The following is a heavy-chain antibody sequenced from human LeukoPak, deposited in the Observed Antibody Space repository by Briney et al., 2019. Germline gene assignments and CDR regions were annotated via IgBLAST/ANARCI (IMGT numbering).Heavy chain of an antibody. CDR1: GITFSNYG. D-gene: IGHD5-24*01. Sequence: RGSLRLSCTASGITFSNYGMHWVRQAPGKELEWVAVIWYDGSNKYYADSVQGRFTISRDNSENTLYLQMNGLRAEDTAVYYCAKGRGRDAYSYFDSWGQGTLVSVSS. V-gene: IGHV3-33*06. CDR2: IWYDGSNK. CDR3: AKGRGRDAYSYFDS. J-gene: IGHJ4*02.